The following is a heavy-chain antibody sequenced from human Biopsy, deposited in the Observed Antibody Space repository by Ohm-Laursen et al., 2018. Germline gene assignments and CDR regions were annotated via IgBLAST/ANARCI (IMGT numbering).Heavy chain of an antibody. CDR1: GASISSAAYH. D-gene: IGHD6-13*01. CDR2: ISHSGST. Sequence: TLSLPCTVSGASISSAAYHWSWIRQLPGKGLEWIGYISHSGSTSYNPSLRSLVTISTDTSTNQFSLKVRSVTAADTAMYYCAGATSGTSLYDPWGQGILVTVSS. CDR3: AGATSGTSLYDP. J-gene: IGHJ5*02. V-gene: IGHV4-31*01.